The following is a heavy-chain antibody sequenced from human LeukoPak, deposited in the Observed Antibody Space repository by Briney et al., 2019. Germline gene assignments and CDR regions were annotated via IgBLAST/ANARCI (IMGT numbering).Heavy chain of an antibody. Sequence: GGSLTLSCAASGFTFSSYVMSWVRQPPGKGLEWVSAISYSGGSTYYADSVKGRFTIYRDNSKNALYLQMNSLRAEDTAVYYCAKDFFLTMVRGAPDAFDIWGQGTMVTVSS. CDR2: ISYSGGST. J-gene: IGHJ3*02. CDR3: AKDFFLTMVRGAPDAFDI. D-gene: IGHD3-10*01. CDR1: GFTFSSYV. V-gene: IGHV3-23*01.